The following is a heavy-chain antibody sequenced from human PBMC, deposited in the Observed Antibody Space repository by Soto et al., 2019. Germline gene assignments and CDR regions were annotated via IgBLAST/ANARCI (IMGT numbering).Heavy chain of an antibody. CDR3: ARDKLQGRCSGSYRPHYYYYYYGMDV. Sequence: GGSLRLSCAASGFTFSSYAMHWVRQAPGKGLEWVAVISYAGSNKYYADSVKGRFTISRDNSKNTLYLQMNSLRAEDTAVYYCARDKLQGRCSGSYRPHYYYYYYGMDVWGQGTTVTSP. V-gene: IGHV3-30-3*01. D-gene: IGHD3-10*02. J-gene: IGHJ6*02. CDR2: ISYAGSNK. CDR1: GFTFSSYA.